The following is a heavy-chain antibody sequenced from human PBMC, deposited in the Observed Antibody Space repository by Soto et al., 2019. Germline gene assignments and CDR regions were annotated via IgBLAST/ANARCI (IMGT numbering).Heavy chain of an antibody. CDR1: GGSISIISYY. Sequence: PSETLSLTCTVSGGSISIISYYWGGFRQPPGKGLEWIGSIYYSGSTYYNPSLKSRVTISVDTSKNQFSLNLNSVTAADTAVYYCARPPTASLDAFEIWGQGTMVTVSS. CDR2: IYYSGST. V-gene: IGHV4-39*01. J-gene: IGHJ3*02. CDR3: ARPPTASLDAFEI.